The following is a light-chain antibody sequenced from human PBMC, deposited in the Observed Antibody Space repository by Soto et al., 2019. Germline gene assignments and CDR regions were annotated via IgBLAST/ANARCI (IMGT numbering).Light chain of an antibody. J-gene: IGKJ1*01. CDR1: QSVNSW. V-gene: IGKV1-5*01. CDR3: QQFSSYSRT. CDR2: SVS. Sequence: DIQMPQSPSTLFAYVGDRVTITCRASQSVNSWLAWYQQKPGRAPKLLIYSVSNLDSGVPSRFSGSGSGTEFTLTISSLQPDDFATYYCQQFSSYSRTFGQGTKVDIK.